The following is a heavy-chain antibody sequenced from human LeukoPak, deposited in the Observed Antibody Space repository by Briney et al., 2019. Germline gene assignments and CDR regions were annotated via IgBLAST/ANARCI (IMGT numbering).Heavy chain of an antibody. J-gene: IGHJ4*02. CDR3: AIRRATEVSKPFDY. CDR1: GGSISSSNW. V-gene: IGHV4-4*02. CDR2: IYHSGST. Sequence: PSETLSLTCAVSGGSISSSNWWSWVRQPPGKGLEWIGEIYHSGSTNYNPSLKSRVTISVDKSKNQFSLKLSSVTAADTAVYYCAIRRATEVSKPFDYWGQGTLVTVSS. D-gene: IGHD4-23*01.